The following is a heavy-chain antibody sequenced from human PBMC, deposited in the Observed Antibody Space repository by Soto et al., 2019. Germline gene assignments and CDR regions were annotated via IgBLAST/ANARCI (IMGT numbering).Heavy chain of an antibody. CDR3: EKDRGYYSRSRPLY. J-gene: IGHJ4*02. D-gene: IGHD6-13*01. CDR2: ISYDGTYK. CDR1: GSSFSSYG. Sequence: GGALRLSCAASGSSFSSYGLPWVRQVPGKGLEWVAVISYDGTYKHYADSVKGRFTFSRDNSKNTAYLHIPTLRAEDRAPYSREKDRGYYSRSRPLYWGQGT. V-gene: IGHV3-30*18.